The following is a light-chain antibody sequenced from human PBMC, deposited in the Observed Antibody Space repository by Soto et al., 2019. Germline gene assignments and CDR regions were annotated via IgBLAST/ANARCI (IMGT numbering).Light chain of an antibody. Sequence: DIVMTQSPDSLAVSLGERATINCKSSQSVLYSSNSNNYLSWYQQKPGQPPKLLIYRASTRESGVPDRFSGSGSGTDFTLTISSLQAEDVAVYYCQQHYSSPYTVGQGTKVDIK. J-gene: IGKJ2*01. V-gene: IGKV4-1*01. CDR2: RAS. CDR3: QQHYSSPYT. CDR1: QSVLYSSNSNNY.